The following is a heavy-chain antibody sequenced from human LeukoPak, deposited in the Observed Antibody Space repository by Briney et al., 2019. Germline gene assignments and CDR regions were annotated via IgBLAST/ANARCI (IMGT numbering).Heavy chain of an antibody. Sequence: GESLKISRRGSGYSFTSYWIGWVRQMPGKGLEWMGIIYPGDSDTRYSPSFQGQVTISADKSISTAYLQWSSLKASDTTMYYCARYRVADPYYFDYWGQGTLVTVSS. CDR2: IYPGDSDT. CDR3: ARYRVADPYYFDY. V-gene: IGHV5-51*01. J-gene: IGHJ4*02. D-gene: IGHD2-15*01. CDR1: GYSFTSYW.